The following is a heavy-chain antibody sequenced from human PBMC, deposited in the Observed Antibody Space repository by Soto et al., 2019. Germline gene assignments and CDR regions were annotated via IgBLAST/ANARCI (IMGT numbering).Heavy chain of an antibody. V-gene: IGHV1-69*01. Sequence: QVQLVQSGAEVKKPGSSVKVSCKASGGTFSSYAISWVRQAPGQGLEWMGGIIPIFGTANYAQKFQGRVTITADESTSTAYMELSSLRSEDTAVYYCARFYYDSSGYWSYYYYGMDVWGQGATVTVSS. J-gene: IGHJ6*02. CDR2: IIPIFGTA. D-gene: IGHD3-22*01. CDR3: ARFYYDSSGYWSYYYYGMDV. CDR1: GGTFSSYA.